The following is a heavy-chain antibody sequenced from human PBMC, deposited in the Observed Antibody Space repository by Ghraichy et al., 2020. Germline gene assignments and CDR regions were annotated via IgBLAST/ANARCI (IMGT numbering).Heavy chain of an antibody. CDR3: ARVGLEPKGWFGEPIDAFNT. D-gene: IGHD3-10*01. CDR1: GFTFSSYS. J-gene: IGHJ3*02. Sequence: GGSLRLSCAASGFTFSSYSMNWVRQAPGKGLEWVSSISSSSYIYYADSVKGRFTISRDNAKNSLYLQMNNLRAEDTAVYYCARVGLEPKGWFGEPIDAFNTWAKGTMVTVSS. CDR2: ISSSSYI. V-gene: IGHV3-21*01.